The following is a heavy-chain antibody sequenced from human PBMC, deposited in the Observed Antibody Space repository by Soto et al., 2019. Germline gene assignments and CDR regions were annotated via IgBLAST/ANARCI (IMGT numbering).Heavy chain of an antibody. Sequence: QVQLQESGPGLVKPSETLSLTCTVSGDSISRYYWSWIRLSPGKGLEWIGYIYYSGETNYNPSVKSRVTISVDRTKNQFSLKLSSVTAADTAAYYCARDQGGEFLKGSGMDVWGQGTTVTVSS. CDR1: GDSISRYY. CDR3: ARDQGGEFLKGSGMDV. CDR2: IYYSGET. D-gene: IGHD3-10*01. J-gene: IGHJ6*02. V-gene: IGHV4-59*01.